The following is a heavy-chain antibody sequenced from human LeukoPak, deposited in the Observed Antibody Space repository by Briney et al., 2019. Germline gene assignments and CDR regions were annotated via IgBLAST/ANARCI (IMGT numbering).Heavy chain of an antibody. CDR3: ARVNDFWSGYPLGY. V-gene: IGHV1-18*01. Sequence: ASLKVSCKASGYTFTSYGISWVRQAPGQGLEWMGWISAYNGNTNYAQKLQGRVTMTTDTSTSTAYMELRSLRSDDTAVYYCARVNDFWSGYPLGYWGQGTLVTVSS. CDR2: ISAYNGNT. CDR1: GYTFTSYG. J-gene: IGHJ4*02. D-gene: IGHD3-3*01.